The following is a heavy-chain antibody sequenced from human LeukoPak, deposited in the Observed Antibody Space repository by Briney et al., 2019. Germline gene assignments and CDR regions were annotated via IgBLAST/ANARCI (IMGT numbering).Heavy chain of an antibody. D-gene: IGHD3-10*01. CDR2: IYSGGST. V-gene: IGHV3-66*01. CDR1: GFTVSSNY. CDR3: ARGTVTMVDY. Sequence: GGSLRLSCAASGFTVSSNYMSWVRQAPGRGLEWVSVIYSGGSTYYADSVKGRFTISRDNSKNTLFLQMNSLRAGDTAVYYCARGTVTMVDYWGQGTLVAVSS. J-gene: IGHJ4*02.